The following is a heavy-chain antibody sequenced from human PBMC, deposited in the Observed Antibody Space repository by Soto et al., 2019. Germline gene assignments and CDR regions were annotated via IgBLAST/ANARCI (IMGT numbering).Heavy chain of an antibody. V-gene: IGHV4-4*02. Sequence: LSLTCAVSGGSISSSNWWSWVRQPPGKGLEWIGEIYHSGSTNYNPSLKSRVTISVDKSKNQFSLKLSSVTAADTAVYYCARVYYYDSSGYWFDPWGQGTLVTVSS. CDR3: ARVYYYDSSGYWFDP. D-gene: IGHD3-22*01. CDR1: GGSISSSNW. J-gene: IGHJ5*02. CDR2: IYHSGST.